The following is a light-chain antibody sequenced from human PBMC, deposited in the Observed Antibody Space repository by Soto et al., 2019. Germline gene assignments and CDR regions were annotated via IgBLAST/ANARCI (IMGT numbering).Light chain of an antibody. CDR2: EVS. J-gene: IGLJ2*01. Sequence: QSALTQPPSASGSPGQSVTISCTGTSSDVGGYNYVSWYQQHPGKAPKLMIYEVSKRPSGVPDRFSGSKSGTSASLAISGLQSEYEGDYYCAAWDDSLNGVVFGGGTKVTVL. CDR3: AAWDDSLNGVV. CDR1: SSDVGGYNY. V-gene: IGLV2-8*01.